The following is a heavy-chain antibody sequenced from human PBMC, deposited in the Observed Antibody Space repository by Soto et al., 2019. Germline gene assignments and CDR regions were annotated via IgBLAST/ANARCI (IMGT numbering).Heavy chain of an antibody. J-gene: IGHJ4*02. V-gene: IGHV5-51*01. CDR2: IYPGDSET. Sequence: GESLKISFKGSGYVFSIYWIGWVRQMPGQGLEWMGVIYPGDSETTYSPSFEGQVTISADTSISTAYLQWDTLRTSDTAIYYCASGYCDDGDCHPASYDCWGQGTLVTVSS. D-gene: IGHD2-2*03. CDR3: ASGYCDDGDCHPASYDC. CDR1: GYVFSIYW.